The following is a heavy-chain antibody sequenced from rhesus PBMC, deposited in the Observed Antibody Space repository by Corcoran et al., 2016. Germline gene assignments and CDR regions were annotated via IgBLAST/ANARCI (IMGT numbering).Heavy chain of an antibody. CDR1: GDSISSNF. V-gene: IGHV4-160*01. D-gene: IGHD3-3*01. Sequence: QVQLQESGPGLVKPSETLSLTCAVSGDSISSNFWSWIRQPPGKGLEGIGRIYGRGGSTDSNPALKSLLTKSTDRSRNQFSLRLTAVTGADTAVYYCTREGDYNGPRGDYWGQGVLVTVSS. CDR3: TREGDYNGPRGDY. J-gene: IGHJ4*01. CDR2: IYGRGGST.